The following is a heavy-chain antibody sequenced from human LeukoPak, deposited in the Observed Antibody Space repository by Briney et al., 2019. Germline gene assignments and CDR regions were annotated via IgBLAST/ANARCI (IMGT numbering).Heavy chain of an antibody. V-gene: IGHV4-34*01. CDR1: GGSFSGYY. J-gene: IGHJ6*03. D-gene: IGHD5-12*01. CDR2: INHSGST. Sequence: PSETLSLTCAVYGGSFSGYYWSWIRQPPGKGLEWIGEINHSGSTNYNPSLKSRVTMSVDTSKNQFSLKLSSVTAADTAVYYCAREYFDSGYDLYYYYYYMDVWGKGTTVTISS. CDR3: AREYFDSGYDLYYYYYYMDV.